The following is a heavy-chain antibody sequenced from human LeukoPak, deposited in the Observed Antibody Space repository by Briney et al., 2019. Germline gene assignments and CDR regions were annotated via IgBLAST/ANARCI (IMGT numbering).Heavy chain of an antibody. CDR1: GGSISSGSYY. CDR2: IYTSGST. V-gene: IGHV4-61*02. CDR3: ARVGSGSYYHY. Sequence: ASETLSLTCTVSGGSISSGSYYWSWIRQPAGKGLEWIGRIYTSGSTNYNPSLKSRVTISVDTSKNQFSLKLSSVTAADTAVYYCARVGSGSYYHYWGQGTLVTVSS. J-gene: IGHJ4*02. D-gene: IGHD3-10*01.